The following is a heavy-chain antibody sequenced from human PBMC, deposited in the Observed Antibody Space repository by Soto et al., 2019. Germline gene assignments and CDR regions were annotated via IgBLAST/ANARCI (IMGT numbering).Heavy chain of an antibody. CDR3: GISTYDILTGYYTPHFDY. V-gene: IGHV1-46*01. D-gene: IGHD3-9*01. J-gene: IGHJ4*02. Sequence: ASVKVSCKASGYTFTSYYMHWVRQAPGQGLEWMGIINPSGGSTSYAQKFQGRVTMTRDTSTSTVYMELSSLRSEDTAVYYCGISTYDILTGYYTPHFDYWGQGTLVTVSS. CDR1: GYTFTSYY. CDR2: INPSGGST.